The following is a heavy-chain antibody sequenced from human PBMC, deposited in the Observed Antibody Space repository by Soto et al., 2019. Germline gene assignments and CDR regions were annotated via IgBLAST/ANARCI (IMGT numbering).Heavy chain of an antibody. V-gene: IGHV3-30*04. J-gene: IGHJ5*01. D-gene: IGHD1-26*01. CDR1: GFTFSRHA. Sequence: VQLVESGGGEVQPGGSLRLSCAASGFTFSRHAIHWVRLTPGRGLEWVLAISRDGSYIYYTDSVKGRFTVSRDNSKKTVFVQMNRLIPDDTALYFWARTRKGGVADSFDSLGQGTRVTVSS. CDR2: ISRDGSYI. CDR3: ARTRKGGVADSFDS.